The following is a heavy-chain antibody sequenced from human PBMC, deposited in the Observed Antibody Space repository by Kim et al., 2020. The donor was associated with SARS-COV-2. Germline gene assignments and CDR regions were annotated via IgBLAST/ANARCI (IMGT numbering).Heavy chain of an antibody. D-gene: IGHD6-13*01. CDR3: AKEYSRDRFDP. CDR2: ISYDGSNK. CDR1: GFTFSSYG. V-gene: IGHV3-30*18. J-gene: IGHJ5*02. Sequence: GGSLRLSCAASGFTFSSYGMHWVRQAPAKGLEWVAVISYDGSNKYYADSVKGRFTISRDNSKNTLYLQMNSLRAEDTAVYYCAKEYSRDRFDPWGQGTLVTVSS.